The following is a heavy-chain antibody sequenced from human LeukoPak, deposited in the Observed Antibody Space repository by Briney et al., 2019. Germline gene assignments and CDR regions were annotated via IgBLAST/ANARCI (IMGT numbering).Heavy chain of an antibody. CDR1: GFTFSSYW. V-gene: IGHV3-7*01. Sequence: GGSLRLSCAASGFTFSSYWMSWVRQALGRGLERVANIKQDGSEKYYVDSVKGRFTISRDNAKNSLYLQMNSLRAEDTAVYHCARDARYDFWSGYYSEELDYWGQGTLVTVSS. CDR2: IKQDGSEK. D-gene: IGHD3-3*01. J-gene: IGHJ4*02. CDR3: ARDARYDFWSGYYSEELDY.